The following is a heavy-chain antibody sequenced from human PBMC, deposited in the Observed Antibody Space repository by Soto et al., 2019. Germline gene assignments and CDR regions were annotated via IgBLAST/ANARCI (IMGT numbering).Heavy chain of an antibody. CDR3: ARSLNTYSGYDLPAY. J-gene: IGHJ4*02. CDR1: GFTFSSYG. CDR2: IWYDGSNK. Sequence: GGSLRLSCAASGFTFSSYGMHWVRQAPGKGLEWVAVIWYDGSNKYYADSVKGRFTISRDNSKNTLYLQMNSLRAEDTAVYYCARSLNTYSGYDLPAYWGQGTLVTVSS. D-gene: IGHD5-12*01. V-gene: IGHV3-33*01.